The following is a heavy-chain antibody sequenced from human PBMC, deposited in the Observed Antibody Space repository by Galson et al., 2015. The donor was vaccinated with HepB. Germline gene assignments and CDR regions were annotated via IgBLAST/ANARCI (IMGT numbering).Heavy chain of an antibody. Sequence: SVKVSCKASGGTFSSYTISWVRQAPGQGLEWMGRIIPILGIANYAQKFQGRVTITADKSTSTAYMELSSLRSEDTAVYYCARDAENWNSGYDYGAVAFDIWGQGTMVTVSS. J-gene: IGHJ3*02. CDR2: IIPILGIA. V-gene: IGHV1-69*02. CDR1: GGTFSSYT. D-gene: IGHD5-12*01. CDR3: ARDAENWNSGYDYGAVAFDI.